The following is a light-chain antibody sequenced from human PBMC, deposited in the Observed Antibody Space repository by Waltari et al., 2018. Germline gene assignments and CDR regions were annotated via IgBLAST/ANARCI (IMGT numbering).Light chain of an antibody. CDR3: SSHTSTVPHV. CDR1: SNDVGGYGY. CDR2: EVS. J-gene: IGLJ1*01. V-gene: IGLV2-14*03. Sequence: QSALTQPASVSGSPGQSITISCTGTSNDVGGYGYVSWYQQYPGRAPKLIIYEVSYRPSGISTRFSGSKSGNTASLTSSGLQADDEADYYCSSHTSTVPHVFGTGTRVTV.